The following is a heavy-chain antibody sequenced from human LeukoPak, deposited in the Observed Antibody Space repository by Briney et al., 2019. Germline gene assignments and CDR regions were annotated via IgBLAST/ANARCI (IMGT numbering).Heavy chain of an antibody. V-gene: IGHV1-18*01. Sequence: ASVTVSFMASGYSFTNYAMNWVRQAPGQGLEWMGWISAYNGNTNYAQKLQGRVTMTTDTSTSTAYMELRSLRSDDTAVYYCAREPETLDYAANDYWGQGTLVTVSS. CDR2: ISAYNGNT. D-gene: IGHD2-2*01. CDR3: AREPETLDYAANDY. CDR1: GYSFTNYA. J-gene: IGHJ4*02.